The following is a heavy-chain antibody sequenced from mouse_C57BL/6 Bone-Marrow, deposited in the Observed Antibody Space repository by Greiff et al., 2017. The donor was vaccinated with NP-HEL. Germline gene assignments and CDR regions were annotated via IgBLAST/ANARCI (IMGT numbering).Heavy chain of an antibody. V-gene: IGHV2-6*01. J-gene: IGHJ4*01. CDR2: IWGVGST. CDR1: GFSLTSYG. CDR3: ARAYGYDGYAMDY. D-gene: IGHD2-2*01. Sequence: VKLVESGPGLVAPSQSLSITCTVSGFSLTSYGVDWVRQSPGKGLEWLGVIWGVGSTNYNSALNSRLSISKDNSKSQVFLKMNSLQTDDTAMYYCARAYGYDGYAMDYWGQGTSVTVSS.